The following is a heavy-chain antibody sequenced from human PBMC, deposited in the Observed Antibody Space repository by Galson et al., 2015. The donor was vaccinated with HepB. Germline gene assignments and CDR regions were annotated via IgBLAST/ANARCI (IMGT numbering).Heavy chain of an antibody. CDR3: ARVPCGGDCYSCDY. D-gene: IGHD2-21*02. CDR2: INSDGSST. J-gene: IGHJ4*02. CDR1: GFTFSSYW. Sequence: SLRLSCAASGFTFSSYWMHWVRQAPGKGLVWVSRINSDGSSTSYADSVKSRFTISRDNAKNTLYLQMNSLRAEDTAVYYCARVPCGGDCYSCDYWGQGTLVTVSS. V-gene: IGHV3-74*01.